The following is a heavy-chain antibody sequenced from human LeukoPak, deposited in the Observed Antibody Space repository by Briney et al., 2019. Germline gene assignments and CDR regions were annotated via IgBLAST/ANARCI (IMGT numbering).Heavy chain of an antibody. CDR2: IYTSGST. D-gene: IGHD3-10*01. J-gene: IGHJ6*03. CDR1: GGSISSYY. V-gene: IGHV4-4*09. Sequence: SETLSLTCTVSGGSISSYYWSWIRQPPEKGLEWIGYIYTSGSTNYNPSLKSRVTISVDTSKNQFPLKLSSVTAADTAVYYCARSLAASQIPYYGSGSYYPRSYYYYMDVWGKGTTVTVSS. CDR3: ARSLAASQIPYYGSGSYYPRSYYYYMDV.